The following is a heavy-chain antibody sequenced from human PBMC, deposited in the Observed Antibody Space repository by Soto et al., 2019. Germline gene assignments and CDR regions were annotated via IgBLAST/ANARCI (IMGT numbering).Heavy chain of an antibody. CDR1: GGSISSYY. CDR3: ARGSRRTIFGVAHYYYYMDV. D-gene: IGHD3-3*01. V-gene: IGHV4-59*12. CDR2: IYYSGST. J-gene: IGHJ6*03. Sequence: SETLSLTCTVSGGSISSYYWSWIRQPPGKGLEWIGYIYYSGSTNYNPSLKSRVTISVDTSKNQFSLKLSSVTAADTAVYYCARGSRRTIFGVAHYYYYMDVWGKGTTVTVSS.